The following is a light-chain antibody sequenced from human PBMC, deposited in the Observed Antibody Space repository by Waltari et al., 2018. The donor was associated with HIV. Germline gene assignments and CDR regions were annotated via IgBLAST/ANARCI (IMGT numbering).Light chain of an antibody. V-gene: IGKV3-15*01. CDR3: QQYNNWPRGT. CDR1: QRVSSN. J-gene: IGKJ1*01. Sequence: EIVIPQSPATLSVSPGDRATLSYRASQRVSSNLPWYQQKPGQAPRLLIYGASTRATGIPARFSGSGSGKEFTLTISSLQSEDCAVYYCQQYNNWPRGTFGQGTKVEIK. CDR2: GAS.